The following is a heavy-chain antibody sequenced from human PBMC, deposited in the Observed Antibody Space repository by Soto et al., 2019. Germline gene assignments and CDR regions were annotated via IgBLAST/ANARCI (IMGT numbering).Heavy chain of an antibody. CDR2: IWYDGSNK. V-gene: IGHV3-33*01. D-gene: IGHD3-22*01. J-gene: IGHJ4*02. Sequence: QVQLVESGGGVVQPGRSLRLSCAASGFTFSSYGMHWVRQAPGKGLEWVAVIWYDGSNKYYADSVKGRFTISRDNSKNTLYLQMNSLRAEDTAVYYCARDLSYDSSGYDYWGQGTLVTVSS. CDR3: ARDLSYDSSGYDY. CDR1: GFTFSSYG.